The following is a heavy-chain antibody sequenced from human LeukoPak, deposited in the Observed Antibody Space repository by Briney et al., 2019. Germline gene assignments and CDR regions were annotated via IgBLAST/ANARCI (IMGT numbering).Heavy chain of an antibody. D-gene: IGHD3-22*01. Sequence: GGSLRLSCAASGFTFRSFWMSWVRQAPGKGLECVANIKQDGSEKYYVDSVKGRFTISRDNAKKSLYLQTNSLRAEDTAVYHCAHSGDSSGYYSYAFDIWGQGTMVTVSS. CDR1: GFTFRSFW. CDR3: AHSGDSSGYYSYAFDI. J-gene: IGHJ3*02. V-gene: IGHV3-7*01. CDR2: IKQDGSEK.